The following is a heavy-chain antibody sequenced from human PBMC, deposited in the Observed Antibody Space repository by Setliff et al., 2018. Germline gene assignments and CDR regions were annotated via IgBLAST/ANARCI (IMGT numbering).Heavy chain of an antibody. CDR3: ARVAYGHEYFQY. Sequence: GASVKVSCKASGYPFIGYFMHWVRQAPGQGLEWMGWINPKTGDTLYAPKFQGRVTMTRDRSSNTAYMDLSRLTSDDTAVYYCARVAYGHEYFQYWGQGTLVTVSS. CDR1: GYPFIGYF. V-gene: IGHV1-2*02. CDR2: INPKTGDT. J-gene: IGHJ1*01. D-gene: IGHD4-17*01.